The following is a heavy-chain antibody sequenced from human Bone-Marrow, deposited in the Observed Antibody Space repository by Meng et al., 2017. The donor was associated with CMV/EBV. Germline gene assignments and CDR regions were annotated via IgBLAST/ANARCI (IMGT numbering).Heavy chain of an antibody. CDR1: GGFISSGGYY. J-gene: IGHJ4*02. CDR3: ARFDYALY. V-gene: IGHV4-31*03. D-gene: IGHD4-17*01. CDR2: IYYSGST. Sequence: LRLSCTVSGGFISSGGYYWSWIRQHPGKGLEWIGYIYYSGSTYYNPSLKGRVTISVDTSKNQFSLKLRSVTAADTAVYYCARFDYALYWGQGTLVTVSS.